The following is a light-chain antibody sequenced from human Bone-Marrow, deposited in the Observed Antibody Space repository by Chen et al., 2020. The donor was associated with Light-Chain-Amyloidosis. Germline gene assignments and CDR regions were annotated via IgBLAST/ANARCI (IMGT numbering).Light chain of an antibody. CDR2: RDT. CDR1: DLPTKY. Sequence: SYELTQPPSVSVSPGQTARITCSGDDLPTKYAYWYQQKPGQAPVLVIHRDTERPSGISDRFSGSGSGTTATLTISGVQAEDEADYHCQSADSSGTYEVIFGGGTKLTVL. V-gene: IGLV3-25*03. CDR3: QSADSSGTYEVI. J-gene: IGLJ2*01.